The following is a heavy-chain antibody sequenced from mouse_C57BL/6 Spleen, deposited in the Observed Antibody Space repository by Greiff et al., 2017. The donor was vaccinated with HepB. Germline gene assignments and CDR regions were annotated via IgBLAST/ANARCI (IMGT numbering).Heavy chain of an antibody. J-gene: IGHJ2*01. Sequence: EVHLVESGGDLVKPGGSLKLSCAASGFTFSSYGMSWVRQTPDKRLEWVATISSGGSYTYYPESVKGRFTISRDNAKNTLYLQMSSLKSEDTAMYYCARHASYYGSSYGYFDYWGQGTTLTVSS. D-gene: IGHD1-1*01. V-gene: IGHV5-6*01. CDR1: GFTFSSYG. CDR2: ISSGGSYT. CDR3: ARHASYYGSSYGYFDY.